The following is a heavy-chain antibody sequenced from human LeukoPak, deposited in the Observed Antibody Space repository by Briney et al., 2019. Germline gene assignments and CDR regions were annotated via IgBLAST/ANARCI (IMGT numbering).Heavy chain of an antibody. Sequence: ASVKVSCKASGYTFTSYGISWVRQAPGQGLEWMGWISAYNGNTNYAQKLQGRVTMTTDTSTNTAYMELRSLRSDDTAVYYWARDRSSGWYQADAFDIWGQGTMVTVSS. J-gene: IGHJ3*02. V-gene: IGHV1-18*01. CDR2: ISAYNGNT. D-gene: IGHD6-19*01. CDR1: GYTFTSYG. CDR3: ARDRSSGWYQADAFDI.